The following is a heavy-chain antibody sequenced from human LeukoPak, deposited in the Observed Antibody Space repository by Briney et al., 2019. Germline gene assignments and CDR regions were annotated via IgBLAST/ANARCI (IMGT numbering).Heavy chain of an antibody. CDR2: IVSNGDST. J-gene: IGHJ4*02. D-gene: IGHD3-22*01. Sequence: GGSLSLSCAASGFTFSNYAMHWVRQAPGKGLEYVSTIVSNGDSTYYANSVKGRFIISRDNSRTTLYLQMGSLRVEDMAVYYCARGVNYYDSSGYLFDYWGQGILVTVSS. CDR3: ARGVNYYDSSGYLFDY. V-gene: IGHV3-64*01. CDR1: GFTFSNYA.